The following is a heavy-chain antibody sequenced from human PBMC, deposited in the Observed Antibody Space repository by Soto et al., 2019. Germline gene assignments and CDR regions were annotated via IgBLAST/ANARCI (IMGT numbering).Heavy chain of an antibody. Sequence: TLSLTCSVSGAALNSGNYYWSWIRQVPGKGLEWIGHIYVTGAVDYNPSLRDRITISQDTSERQFSLNLRLVTAADTAVYYCERIRIATNKYKWFDPWGQGTLVTVYS. CDR2: IYVTGAV. CDR1: GAALNSGNYY. V-gene: IGHV4-31*03. D-gene: IGHD2-21*01. CDR3: ERIRIATNKYKWFDP. J-gene: IGHJ5*02.